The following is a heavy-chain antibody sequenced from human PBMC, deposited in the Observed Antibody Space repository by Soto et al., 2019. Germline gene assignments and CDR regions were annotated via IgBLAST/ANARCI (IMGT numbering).Heavy chain of an antibody. V-gene: IGHV3-30-3*01. CDR1: GFTFSSYA. D-gene: IGHD3-3*01. Sequence: GGSLRLSCAASGFTFSSYAMHWVRQAPGKGLEWVAVISYDGSNKYYADSVKGRFTISRDNSKKTLYLQMNSLRAEDTAVYYCARGKKAFWSGYKDYYYYYGMDVWGQGTTVTVSS. CDR3: ARGKKAFWSGYKDYYYYYGMDV. CDR2: ISYDGSNK. J-gene: IGHJ6*02.